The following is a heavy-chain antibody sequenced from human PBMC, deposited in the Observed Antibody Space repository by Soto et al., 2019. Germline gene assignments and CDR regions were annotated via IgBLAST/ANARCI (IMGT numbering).Heavy chain of an antibody. J-gene: IGHJ6*02. CDR2: IWYDGSNK. D-gene: IGHD5-12*01. Sequence: QVQLVESGGGVVQPGRSLRLSCAASGFTFSSYGMHWVRQAPGKGLEWVAVIWYDGSNKYYADSVKGRFTISRDNSKNTLYLQMNSLRAEDTAVYYCARDLRPHIVATWGYYGMDVWGQGTTVTVSS. CDR1: GFTFSSYG. CDR3: ARDLRPHIVATWGYYGMDV. V-gene: IGHV3-33*01.